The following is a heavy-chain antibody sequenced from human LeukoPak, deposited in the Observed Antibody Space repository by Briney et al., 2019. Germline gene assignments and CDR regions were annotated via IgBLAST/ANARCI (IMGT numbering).Heavy chain of an antibody. D-gene: IGHD3-22*01. CDR2: ISGSGGST. V-gene: IGHV3-23*01. CDR3: AKDHGYYYDSSGYGWFDP. J-gene: IGHJ5*02. CDR1: GLTFSSYA. Sequence: GGSLRLSCAASGLTFSSYAMSWVRQAPGKGLEWVSAISGSGGSTYYADSVKGRFTISRDNSKNTLYLQMNSLRAEDMAVYYCAKDHGYYYDSSGYGWFDPWGQGTLVTVSS.